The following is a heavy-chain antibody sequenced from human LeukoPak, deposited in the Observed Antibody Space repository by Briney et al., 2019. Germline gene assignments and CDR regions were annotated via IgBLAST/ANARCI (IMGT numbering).Heavy chain of an antibody. CDR3: AELGITMIGGV. CDR2: ISSSGSTI. CDR1: GFTFPDYA. Sequence: GGSLRLSCSGSGFTFPDYAMSWVRQAPGKGLEWVSYISSSGSTIYYADSVKGRFTISRDNAKNSLYLQMNSLRAEDTAVYYCAELGITMIGGVWGKGTTVTISS. J-gene: IGHJ6*04. V-gene: IGHV3-48*03. D-gene: IGHD3-10*02.